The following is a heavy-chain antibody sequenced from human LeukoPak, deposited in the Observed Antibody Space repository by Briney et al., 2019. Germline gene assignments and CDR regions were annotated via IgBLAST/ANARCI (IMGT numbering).Heavy chain of an antibody. Sequence: GGSLRLSCAASGFTFSNAWMRWVRQATGKGLEWVGRIKSKTDGGTTDYAAPVKGRFTISRDDSNNTLYLQMNSLKTEDTAVYYCTTGTGGYKVPLDYWGQGTLVTVSS. V-gene: IGHV3-15*01. D-gene: IGHD3-9*01. CDR3: TTGTGGYKVPLDY. CDR1: GFTFSNAW. J-gene: IGHJ4*02. CDR2: IKSKTDGGTT.